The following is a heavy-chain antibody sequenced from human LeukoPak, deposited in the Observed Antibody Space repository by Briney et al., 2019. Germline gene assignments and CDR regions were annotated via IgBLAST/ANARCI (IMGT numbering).Heavy chain of an antibody. V-gene: IGHV3-23*01. CDR1: GFTFSGYD. J-gene: IGHJ4*02. Sequence: GGSLRLSCAASGFTFSGYDMSWVRQAPGKGLEWVSAISGSGGRTYYADSVKGRFTISRDNSKNTLYLQMNSLRAEDTAVYYCAKDIRYSSSWYADYWGQGTLVTVSS. CDR3: AKDIRYSSSWYADY. D-gene: IGHD6-13*01. CDR2: ISGSGGRT.